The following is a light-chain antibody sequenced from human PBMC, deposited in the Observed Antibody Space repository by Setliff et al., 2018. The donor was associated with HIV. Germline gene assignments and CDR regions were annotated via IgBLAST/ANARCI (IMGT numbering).Light chain of an antibody. V-gene: IGLV2-23*02. CDR2: DVT. CDR3: CSYAGSSTYV. J-gene: IGLJ1*01. Sequence: QSVLTQPASVSGSPGQSITISCNGTSTDIGAYNFVSWYQQYPGKAPKLIIYDVTRRPSGVSNRFSGSKSGNTASLTISGLQAEDEADYYCCSYAGSSTYVFGTGTKVTVL. CDR1: STDIGAYNF.